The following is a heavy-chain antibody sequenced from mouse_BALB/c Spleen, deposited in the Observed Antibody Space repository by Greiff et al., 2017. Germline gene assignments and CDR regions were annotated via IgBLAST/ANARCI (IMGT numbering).Heavy chain of an antibody. D-gene: IGHD1-2*01. J-gene: IGHJ4*01. CDR2: ISYSGST. CDR1: GYSITSDYA. V-gene: IGHV3-2*02. CDR3: ARNGYVGYAMDY. Sequence: EVKLMESGPGLVKPSQSLSLTCTVTGYSITSDYAWNWIRQFPGNKLEWMGYISYSGSTSYNPSLKSRISITRDTSKNQFFLQLNSVTTEDTATYYCARNGYVGYAMDYWGQGTSVTVSS.